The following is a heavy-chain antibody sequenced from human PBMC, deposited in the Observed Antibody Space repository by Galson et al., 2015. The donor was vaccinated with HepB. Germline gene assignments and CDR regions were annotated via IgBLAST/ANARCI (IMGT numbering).Heavy chain of an antibody. CDR3: ARAQDHDSSGYYYFDY. J-gene: IGHJ4*02. Sequence: SVKVSCKASGYTFTSYYMHWVRQAPGQGLEWMGIINPSGGSTSYAQKFQGRVTMTRDTSTSTVYMELSSLRSEDTAVYYCARAQDHDSSGYYYFDYWGQGTLVTVSS. CDR2: INPSGGST. D-gene: IGHD3-22*01. CDR1: GYTFTSYY. V-gene: IGHV1-46*03.